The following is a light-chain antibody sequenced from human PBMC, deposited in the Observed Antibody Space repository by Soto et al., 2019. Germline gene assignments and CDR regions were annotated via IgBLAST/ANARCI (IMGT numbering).Light chain of an antibody. CDR3: QTWGTGFQF. V-gene: IGLV4-69*01. J-gene: IGLJ2*01. Sequence: QPVLTQSPSASASLGASVKLTCTLSSGHSSYAIAWHQKQPGKGPRYLMDLNNDGSHTKGDGIPDRFSGSSSGADRFLIISSLQSEDEDEYYCQTWGTGFQFFGGGTKVTVL. CDR2: LNNDGSH. CDR1: SGHSSYA.